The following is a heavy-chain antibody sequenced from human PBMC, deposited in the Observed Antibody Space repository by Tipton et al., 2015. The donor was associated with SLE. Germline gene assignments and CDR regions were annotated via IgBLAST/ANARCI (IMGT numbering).Heavy chain of an antibody. V-gene: IGHV4-59*08. CDR3: ARHYNLFSAFDS. CDR1: GGSIRSHY. J-gene: IGHJ4*02. Sequence: TLSLTCTVSGGSIRSHYWSWIRQPPGKGLEWIGYVYYSGNTNYNPSLKSRVTLSVDTSKNQISLKLNSVTAADTAVYYCARHYNLFSAFDSWGQGTLVTVSS. D-gene: IGHD5-24*01. CDR2: VYYSGNT.